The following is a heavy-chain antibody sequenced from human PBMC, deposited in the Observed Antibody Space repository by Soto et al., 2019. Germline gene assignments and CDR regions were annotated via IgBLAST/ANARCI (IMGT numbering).Heavy chain of an antibody. J-gene: IGHJ5*02. D-gene: IGHD3-3*01. CDR3: ARPKRETSFGVVIKTPSWFDP. CDR2: VYSSGSI. V-gene: IGHV4-59*01. CDR1: GGPISNFY. Sequence: SETLSLTCSVSGGPISNFYWSWIRQPPGKGLQWIGIVYSSGSINYNPSLKSRVTVSVDTSRNHFSLRLTSVTAADTAKYYCARPKRETSFGVVIKTPSWFDPWGQRTLVTCSS.